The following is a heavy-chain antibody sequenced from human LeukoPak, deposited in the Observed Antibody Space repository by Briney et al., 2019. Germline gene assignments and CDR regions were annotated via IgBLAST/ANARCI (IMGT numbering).Heavy chain of an antibody. J-gene: IGHJ3*02. Sequence: GGSLRLSCAASGFTFSSYNMNWVRQAPGKGLEWVSSISSSSSYIYYADSVKGRFTISRDNAKNSLYLQMNSLRAEDTAVYYCARSLEAVDDAFDIWGQGTMVTVSS. D-gene: IGHD3-3*01. CDR2: ISSSSSYI. CDR3: ARSLEAVDDAFDI. CDR1: GFTFSSYN. V-gene: IGHV3-21*01.